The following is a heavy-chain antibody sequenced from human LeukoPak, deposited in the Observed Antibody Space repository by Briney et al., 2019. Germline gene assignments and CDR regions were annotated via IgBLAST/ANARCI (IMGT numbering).Heavy chain of an antibody. D-gene: IGHD3-9*01. CDR1: GGSISSSNYY. Sequence: LETLSLTCTVSGGSISSSNYYWVWIRPPPGKGREWIGSIYYSGSTYYNPSLKSRVTISVDTSKNQFSLKLSSVSAADTAVYYCARHPVLRYLGTWGQGTLVTVSS. CDR3: ARHPVLRYLGT. V-gene: IGHV4-39*01. CDR2: IYYSGST. J-gene: IGHJ4*02.